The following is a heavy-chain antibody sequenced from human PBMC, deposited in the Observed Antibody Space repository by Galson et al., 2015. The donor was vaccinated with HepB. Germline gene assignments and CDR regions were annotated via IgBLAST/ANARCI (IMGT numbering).Heavy chain of an antibody. CDR2: ISTSGGST. Sequence: SLRLSCAASGFTFSNYGMNWVRQAPGKGLEWVSAISTSGGSTYYADSVRGRFTVSRDNSKNTLYLQVSGLRGEDTAVYYCAKGPSGSYFPLDHWGQGTLVPVS. J-gene: IGHJ4*02. CDR3: AKGPSGSYFPLDH. D-gene: IGHD1-26*01. V-gene: IGHV3-23*01. CDR1: GFTFSNYG.